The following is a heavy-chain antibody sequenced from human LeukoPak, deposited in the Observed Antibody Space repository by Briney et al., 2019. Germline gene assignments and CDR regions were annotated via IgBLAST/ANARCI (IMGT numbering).Heavy chain of an antibody. V-gene: IGHV3-74*01. J-gene: IGHJ1*01. CDR3: ARDYYGSIDL. CDR1: GFTFGKYW. Sequence: QPGGSLRLSCVASGFTFGKYWMHRVRQAPGKELVCISRINNDGSTVYADSVAGRFTISRDNARDTLYLQMNSLRVEDTAVYYCARDYYGSIDLWGQGTLVTVSS. D-gene: IGHD3-10*01. CDR2: INNDGST.